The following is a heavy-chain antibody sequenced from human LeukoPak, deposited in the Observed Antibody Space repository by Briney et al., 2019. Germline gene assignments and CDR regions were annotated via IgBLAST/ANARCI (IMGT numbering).Heavy chain of an antibody. CDR2: IGYDGTDK. CDR1: GFTFSYYG. D-gene: IGHD6-13*01. V-gene: IGHV3-30*02. Sequence: GGSLRLSCAASGFTFSYYGMHWVRQAPGKGLEWVTFIGYDGTDKYYADSVKGRFTISRDNSKNTLSLHMNSLRAEDTAVYHCARDLTSNSWSYFDSWGQGTLITVSS. J-gene: IGHJ4*02. CDR3: ARDLTSNSWSYFDS.